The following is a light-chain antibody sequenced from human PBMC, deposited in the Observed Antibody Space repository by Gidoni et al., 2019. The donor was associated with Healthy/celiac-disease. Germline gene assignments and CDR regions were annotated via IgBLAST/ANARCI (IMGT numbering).Light chain of an antibody. V-gene: IGKV2D-29*01. J-gene: IGKJ2*01. CDR1: QSLLHSDGKTY. Sequence: DIVMTQTPLSLSVTPGQPASISCKSSQSLLHSDGKTYLCWYLQKPGQPPQLLIYAVSNRFSGVPDRFSGSGSGTDFTLKISRVEAEDVGVYYCMQSIQLPPYTFGQGTKVEIK. CDR3: MQSIQLPPYT. CDR2: AVS.